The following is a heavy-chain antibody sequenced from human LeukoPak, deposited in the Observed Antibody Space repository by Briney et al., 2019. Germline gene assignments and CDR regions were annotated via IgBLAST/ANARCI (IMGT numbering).Heavy chain of an antibody. CDR1: GFTFSSYS. V-gene: IGHV3-30*18. CDR3: AKDSSSSWFGGDSQ. CDR2: ISTDGSNT. Sequence: GGSLRLSCAASGFTFSSYSMNWVRQAPGKGLEWVALISTDGSNTNYADSVKGRFTISRDNSRDILYLQMNSLRAEDTAVYYCAKDSSSSWFGGDSQWGQGTLVTVSS. J-gene: IGHJ4*02. D-gene: IGHD2-2*01.